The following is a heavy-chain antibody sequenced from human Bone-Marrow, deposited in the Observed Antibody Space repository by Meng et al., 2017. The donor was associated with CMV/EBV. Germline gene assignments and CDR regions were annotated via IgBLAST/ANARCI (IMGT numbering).Heavy chain of an antibody. D-gene: IGHD3-3*01. CDR3: ARDGFGSGYYDFWSGYPGYWYFDL. CDR2: IYHSGST. Sequence: SEPLSLTCTVSGYSISSGYYWGWIRQPPGKGLEWIGSIYHSGSTYYNPSLKSRVTISVDTSKNPFSLKLSSVTAADTAVYYCARDGFGSGYYDFWSGYPGYWYFDLWGRGTLVTVSS. J-gene: IGHJ2*01. CDR1: GYSISSGYY. V-gene: IGHV4-38-2*02.